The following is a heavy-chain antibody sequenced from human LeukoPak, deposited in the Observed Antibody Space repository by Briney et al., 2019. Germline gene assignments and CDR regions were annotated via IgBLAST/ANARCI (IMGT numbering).Heavy chain of an antibody. CDR2: ISGSGGST. D-gene: IGHD5-12*01. CDR1: GFTFNNYA. J-gene: IGHJ4*02. Sequence: PGGSLGLSSAASGFTFNNYAMSWVRQAPGKGLEWVSTISGSGGSTYYADSVKGRFTISRDKSKNTLYLQMNSLRVEDTAVYYCAKDGYSGYDVFDCWGQGTLVTVSS. CDR3: AKDGYSGYDVFDC. V-gene: IGHV3-23*01.